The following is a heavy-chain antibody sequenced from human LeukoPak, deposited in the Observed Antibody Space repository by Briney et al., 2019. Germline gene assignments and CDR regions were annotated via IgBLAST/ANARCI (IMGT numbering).Heavy chain of an antibody. CDR2: IYPGDSDT. J-gene: IGHJ4*02. CDR1: GYSFTSYW. CDR3: ARRYYYGSGSYSDSQYYFDY. V-gene: IGHV5-51*01. Sequence: GESLKISCKGSGYSFTSYWIGWVRQMPGKGLEWMGIIYPGDSDTRYSPSFQGQVTISADKSISTAYLQWSSLKAPDTAMYYCARRYYYGSGSYSDSQYYFDYWGQGTLVTVSS. D-gene: IGHD3-10*01.